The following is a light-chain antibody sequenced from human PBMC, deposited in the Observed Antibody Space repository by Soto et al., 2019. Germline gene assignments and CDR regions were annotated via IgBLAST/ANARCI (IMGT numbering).Light chain of an antibody. CDR3: QQSYSTPRT. V-gene: IGKV4-1*01. CDR2: WAS. Sequence: DIVMTQSPDSLAVSLGERVTINCKSSQSVLYSSNTKNYLAWYQQKSGQPPKLLIYWASTRASGVPERFSGSGSGTDFTLTISSLQAEDVAVYYCQQSYSTPRTFGQGTKVEI. J-gene: IGKJ1*01. CDR1: QSVLYSSNTKNY.